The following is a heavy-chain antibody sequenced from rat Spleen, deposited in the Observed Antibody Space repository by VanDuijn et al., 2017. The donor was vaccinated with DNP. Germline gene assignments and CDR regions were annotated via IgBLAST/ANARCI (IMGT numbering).Heavy chain of an antibody. CDR3: ARRGKAYWFFDF. V-gene: IGHV5-25*01. CDR1: GFTFSDYA. CDR2: ISTGGGNT. Sequence: EVQLVESGGGLVQPGRSLKLSCAASGFTFSDYAMAWVRQAPTKGLEWVASISTGGGNTYYRDSVKGRFTISRDNAKSTLYLQMDSLRSEDTATYYCARRGKAYWFFDFWGPGTMVTVSS. J-gene: IGHJ1*01.